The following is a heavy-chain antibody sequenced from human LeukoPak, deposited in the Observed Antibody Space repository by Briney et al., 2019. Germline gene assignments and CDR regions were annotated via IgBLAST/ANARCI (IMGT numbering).Heavy chain of an antibody. CDR1: RGTFSSYA. CDR3: ARGFDWLEYYFDY. V-gene: IGHV1-69*13. D-gene: IGHD3-9*01. Sequence: SVKVSCKASRGTFSSYAISWVRQAPGQGLEWMGGIIPIFGTAIYAQKLQGRVTITADDSTSTAYMELSSLRSEDTAVYYCARGFDWLEYYFDYWGQGTLVTVSS. CDR2: IIPIFGTA. J-gene: IGHJ4*02.